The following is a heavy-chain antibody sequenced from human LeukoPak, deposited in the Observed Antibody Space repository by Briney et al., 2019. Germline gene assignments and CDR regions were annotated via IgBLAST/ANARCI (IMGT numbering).Heavy chain of an antibody. D-gene: IGHD3-16*02. CDR1: GFTFNNYA. Sequence: AGGSLRLSCAASGFTFNNYAMTWVRQAPGKGLEWVSTITGTTALTYYADSVKGRFTISVDNSKNTLYLQMNSLRAEDTAMYYCAKDKHLRFVVTMGASDSWGQGTMVSVSS. J-gene: IGHJ3*02. CDR3: AKDKHLRFVVTMGASDS. CDR2: ITGTTALT. V-gene: IGHV3-23*01.